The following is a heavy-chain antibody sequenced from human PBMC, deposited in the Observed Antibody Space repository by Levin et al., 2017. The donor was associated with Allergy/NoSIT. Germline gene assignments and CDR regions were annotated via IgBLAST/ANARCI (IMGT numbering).Heavy chain of an antibody. V-gene: IGHV1-58*01. CDR3: AALHYYDSSGYDWGGLDV. Sequence: KISCKASGFTFTSSAVQWVRQARGQRLEWIGWIVVGSGNTNYAQKFQERVTITRDMSTSTAYMELSSLRSEDTAVYYCAALHYYDSSGYDWGGLDVWGQGTTVTVSS. CDR1: GFTFTSSA. CDR2: IVVGSGNT. J-gene: IGHJ6*02. D-gene: IGHD3-22*01.